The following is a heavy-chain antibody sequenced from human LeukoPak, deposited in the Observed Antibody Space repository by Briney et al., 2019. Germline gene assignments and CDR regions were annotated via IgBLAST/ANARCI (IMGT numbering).Heavy chain of an antibody. CDR3: ASSSTYYYDSSGYRH. V-gene: IGHV3-53*01. CDR2: IYSGGST. J-gene: IGHJ4*02. D-gene: IGHD3-22*01. Sequence: GGSLRLSCTASGFTFGDYAMSWVRQAPGKGLEWVSVIYSGGSTYYADSVKGRFTISRDNSKNTLYLQMNSLRAEDTAVYYCASSSTYYYDSSGYRHWGQGTLVTVSS. CDR1: GFTFGDYA.